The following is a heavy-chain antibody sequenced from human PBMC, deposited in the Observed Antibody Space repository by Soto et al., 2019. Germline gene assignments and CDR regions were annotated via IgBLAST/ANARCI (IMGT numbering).Heavy chain of an antibody. D-gene: IGHD3-9*01. CDR1: GFTLSNYA. J-gene: IGHJ4*02. V-gene: IGHV3-23*01. CDR3: ARGPDILTAYHAPFEY. Sequence: PGRSLRLSCAASGFTLSNYAVTWVRQAPGKGLEWVSTISGSGGSTYYADSVKGRFTISRDDSKNSLYLQMNSLKTEDTAVYYCARGPDILTAYHAPFEYWGQGALVTVSS. CDR2: ISGSGGST.